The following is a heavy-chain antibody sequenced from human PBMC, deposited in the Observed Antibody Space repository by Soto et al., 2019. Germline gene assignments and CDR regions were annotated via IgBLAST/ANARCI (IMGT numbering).Heavy chain of an antibody. CDR3: AKAAIGDSISYGMDV. CDR1: RFTGGRIE. CDR2: INSDGDQT. V-gene: IGHV3-23*01. Sequence: GGSDSLSCSAPRFTGGRIEIRCVRPAQGKGLEWVSNINSDGDQTNYADSVKGRFTISRDNSENTMYLRMSSLRADDTAVYYCAKAAIGDSISYGMDVWGQGTTVRVSS. D-gene: IGHD3-22*01. J-gene: IGHJ6*01.